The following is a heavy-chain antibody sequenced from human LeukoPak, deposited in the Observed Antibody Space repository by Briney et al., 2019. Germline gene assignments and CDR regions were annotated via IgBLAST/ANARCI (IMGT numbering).Heavy chain of an antibody. CDR2: INPNSGGT. CDR1: GYTFTDSY. D-gene: IGHD3-10*01. CDR3: ARDLKDRLWFGELLHY. V-gene: IGHV1-2*02. J-gene: IGHJ4*02. Sequence: ASVKVSCKASGYTFTDSYIHWVRQAPGQGLEWMGWINPNSGGTNYAQNFQGRVTMTTDTSTSTAYMELRSLRSDDTAVYYCARDLKDRLWFGELLHYWGQGTLVTVSS.